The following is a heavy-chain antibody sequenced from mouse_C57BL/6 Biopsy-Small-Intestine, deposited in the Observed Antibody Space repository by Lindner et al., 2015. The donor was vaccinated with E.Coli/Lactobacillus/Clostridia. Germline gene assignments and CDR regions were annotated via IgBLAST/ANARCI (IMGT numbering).Heavy chain of an antibody. CDR1: GYSFADYY. J-gene: IGHJ2*01. Sequence: VQLQESGPELVKPGASVKISCKASGYSFADYYMHWVRQSPGKSLEWIGLIIPYNGVTTNNQKFKGKATLTVDKSSSTAYMELRSLTSEDSAVYYCAGSNSPSFYFDYWGQGTTLTVSS. CDR3: AGSNSPSFYFDY. V-gene: IGHV1-18*01. CDR2: IIPYNGVT.